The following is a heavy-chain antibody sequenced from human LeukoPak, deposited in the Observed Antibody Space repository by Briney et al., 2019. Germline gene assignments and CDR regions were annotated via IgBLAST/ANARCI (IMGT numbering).Heavy chain of an antibody. J-gene: IGHJ5*02. CDR1: GFTFSNYW. CDR3: AKEGGNDFWSGYYTGGFNWFDP. D-gene: IGHD3-3*01. Sequence: GGSLRLSCAASGFTFSNYWMNWIRQAPGKGLEWVAKINGDGSEKDYVDSVKGRFTISRDNSKNTLYLQMNSLRAEDTAVYYCAKEGGNDFWSGYYTGGFNWFDPWGQGTLVTVSS. CDR2: INGDGSEK. V-gene: IGHV3-7*03.